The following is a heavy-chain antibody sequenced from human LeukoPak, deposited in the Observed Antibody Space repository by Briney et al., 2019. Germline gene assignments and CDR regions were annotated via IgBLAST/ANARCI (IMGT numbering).Heavy chain of an antibody. CDR2: INYSGGGT. J-gene: IGHJ4*02. V-gene: IGHV3-23*01. CDR3: AKASRGYSPFDY. CDR1: GLTFSNYA. D-gene: IGHD5-18*01. Sequence: GGSLRLSCAASGLTFSNYAMSSARQAPGKGLECDSSINYSGGGTYYPDSVKGRFTISRDNSKNTLYLQMNGLRAEDTAIYYCAKASRGYSPFDYWGQGTLVTVSS.